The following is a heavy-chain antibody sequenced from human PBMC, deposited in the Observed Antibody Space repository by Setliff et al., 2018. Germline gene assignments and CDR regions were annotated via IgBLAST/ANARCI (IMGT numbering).Heavy chain of an antibody. Sequence: KPSETLSLTCAVYGDSLSGYYWSWIRQSPKKGLEWIGEIMPGRDTLYSPSLESRLTITIDTSKSQFSLELSSVTAADTAVYYCARHATYYYGSGNLPSDSWGQGKLVTVSS. J-gene: IGHJ4*02. CDR3: ARHATYYYGSGNLPSDS. D-gene: IGHD3-10*01. V-gene: IGHV4-34*12. CDR1: GDSLSGYY. CDR2: IMPGRDT.